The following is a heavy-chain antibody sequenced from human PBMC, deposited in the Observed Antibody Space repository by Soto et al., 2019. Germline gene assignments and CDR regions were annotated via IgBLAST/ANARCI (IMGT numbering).Heavy chain of an antibody. J-gene: IGHJ5*02. CDR2: ISTTGGNK. Sequence: LRLSCAASGFTFSSYSMSWVRQAPGKGLEWVSTISTTGGNKYYADSLKGRFTISRDNAKNSVYLQMNSLRAEDTAVYYCARGLLASRPNWFDPWGQGTLVTVSS. D-gene: IGHD2-21*01. V-gene: IGHV3-21*01. CDR3: ARGLLASRPNWFDP. CDR1: GFTFSSYS.